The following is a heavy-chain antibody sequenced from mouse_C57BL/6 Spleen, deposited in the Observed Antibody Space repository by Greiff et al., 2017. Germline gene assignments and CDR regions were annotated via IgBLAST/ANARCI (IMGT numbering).Heavy chain of an antibody. CDR1: GYTFTEYT. CDR3: ARHGFRSSMDY. Sequence: VQLQQSGAELVKPGASVKLSCKASGYTFTEYTINWIKQRYGQGLEWIGWVYPGSGSIKYNEQFKDKDTFTADKSSSTVYMELSRLSSEDAAVYFCARHGFRSSMDYWGQGTTVTVSS. V-gene: IGHV1-62-2*01. J-gene: IGHJ4*01. CDR2: VYPGSGSI.